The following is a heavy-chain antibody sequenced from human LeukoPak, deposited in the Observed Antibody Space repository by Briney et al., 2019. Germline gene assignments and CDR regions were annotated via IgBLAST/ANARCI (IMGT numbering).Heavy chain of an antibody. CDR1: GGSISGYY. Sequence: SETLSLTCTVSGGSISGYYWSWIRQPPGKGLEWIGEINHSGSTNYNPSPKSRVTISVDTSKNQFSLKLSSVTAADTAVYYCARCAEYYDSSGYFDYWGQGTLVTVSS. D-gene: IGHD3-22*01. CDR3: ARCAEYYDSSGYFDY. V-gene: IGHV4-34*01. J-gene: IGHJ4*02. CDR2: INHSGST.